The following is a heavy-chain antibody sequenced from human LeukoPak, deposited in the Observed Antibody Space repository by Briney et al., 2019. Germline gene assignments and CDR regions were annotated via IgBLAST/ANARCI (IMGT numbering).Heavy chain of an antibody. CDR1: GFTFSSYG. J-gene: IGHJ4*02. CDR3: ARDPQAYYFDY. CDR2: IWYDGSNK. Sequence: GRSLRLSCAASGFTFSSYGMHRVRQAPGKGLEWVAVIWYDGSNKYYADSVKGRFTISRDNSKNTLYLQMNSLRAEDTAVYYCARDPQAYYFDYWGQGTLVTVSS. V-gene: IGHV3-33*01.